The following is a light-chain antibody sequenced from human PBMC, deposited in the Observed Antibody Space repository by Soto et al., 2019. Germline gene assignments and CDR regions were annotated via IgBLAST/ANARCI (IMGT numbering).Light chain of an antibody. J-gene: IGKJ4*01. V-gene: IGKV1D-12*01. Sequence: DIQMTQSPSSVSASVGDSVTITCRASQGVNSWLAWYQQKPGKAPKLLIYAASTLHSGVPSRFTGRGSETHFTLTISSLEPEDFATYYFQQANSFPFTFGGGTKVEI. CDR1: QGVNSW. CDR2: AAS. CDR3: QQANSFPFT.